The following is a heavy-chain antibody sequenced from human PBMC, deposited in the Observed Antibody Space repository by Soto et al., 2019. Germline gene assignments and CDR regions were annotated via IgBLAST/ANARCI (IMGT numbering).Heavy chain of an antibody. V-gene: IGHV1-69*12. CDR1: GGTFSSYA. Sequence: QVQLVQSGAEVKKPGSSVKVSCKASGGTFSSYAISWVRQAPGQGLEWMGGIIPIFGTANYAQQFQGRVMIPADESTSTAYRELRGVRSEDTAVYYCARESRYCSGGSCYFLPGIDYWGQGTLVTVSS. J-gene: IGHJ4*02. CDR2: IIPIFGTA. D-gene: IGHD2-15*01. CDR3: ARESRYCSGGSCYFLPGIDY.